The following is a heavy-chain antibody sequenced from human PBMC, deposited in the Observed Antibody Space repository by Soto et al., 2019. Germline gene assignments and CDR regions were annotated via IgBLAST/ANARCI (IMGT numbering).Heavy chain of an antibody. Sequence: QVQLQESGPGLVKPSQTLSLTCTVSGGSISSGGYYWSWIRQHPGKGLEWMGYIYYSGSTYYNPAHKSRVTISVDTSKNQFALKLSSVTAADTAVYYCASSSGWRNSWFDPWGQGTLVTVSS. CDR3: ASSSGWRNSWFDP. J-gene: IGHJ5*02. CDR1: GGSISSGGYY. CDR2: IYYSGST. V-gene: IGHV4-31*03. D-gene: IGHD6-19*01.